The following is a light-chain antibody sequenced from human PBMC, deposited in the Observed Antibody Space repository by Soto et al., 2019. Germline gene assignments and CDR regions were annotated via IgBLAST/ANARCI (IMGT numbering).Light chain of an antibody. Sequence: QSVLTQPPSVSAAPGQKVTLPCSGSSSNIGGNSVSWYQQLPGTAPKLLIYDDNKRPSGIPARFSGSKSGTSATLGITGFQTGDEADYYCGSWDSSLSAYVFGTGTKVTVL. V-gene: IGLV1-51*01. J-gene: IGLJ1*01. CDR2: DDN. CDR1: SSNIGGNS. CDR3: GSWDSSLSAYV.